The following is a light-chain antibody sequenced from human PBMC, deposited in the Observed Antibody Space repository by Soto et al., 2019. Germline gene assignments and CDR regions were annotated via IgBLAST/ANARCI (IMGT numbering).Light chain of an antibody. V-gene: IGKV3-11*01. Sequence: EIVLTQSPATLSLSPGERATLSCRASQSVSSYLAWYQQKPGQAPRLLIYDASNRATGIPARCSGSGSGTEFTRTISSLGPEDLAVYYCQQRSNWPPVLFTFGPGTKVDIK. CDR1: QSVSSY. CDR2: DAS. CDR3: QQRSNWPPVLFT. J-gene: IGKJ3*01.